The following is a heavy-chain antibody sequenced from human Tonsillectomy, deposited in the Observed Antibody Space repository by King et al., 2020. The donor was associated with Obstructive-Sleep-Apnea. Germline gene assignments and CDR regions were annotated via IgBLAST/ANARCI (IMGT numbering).Heavy chain of an antibody. D-gene: IGHD3-22*01. CDR2: ISGSGVST. V-gene: IGHV3-23*04. J-gene: IGHJ4*02. CDR1: GFTFSSYA. CDR3: ANRDSSGYDY. Sequence: DVQLVESGGGLVQPGGSLRLSCAASGFTFSSYAMSWVRQAPGKGLEWVSAISGSGVSTYYAASVKGRFTISRDNSKNTRYLQMNSLRAEDTSVYYCANRDSSGYDYWGQGTLVTVSS.